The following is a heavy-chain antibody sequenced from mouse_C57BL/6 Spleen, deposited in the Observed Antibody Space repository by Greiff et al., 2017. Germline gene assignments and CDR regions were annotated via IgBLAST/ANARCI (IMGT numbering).Heavy chain of an antibody. CDR3: ARGDDGYDYAMAY. CDR1: GFTFTDYY. J-gene: IGHJ4*01. Sequence: EVQVVESGGGLVQPGGSLSLSCAASGFTFTDYYMSWVRQPPGKALEWLGFIRNKANGYTTEYSASVKGRFTISRDNSQSILYLQMNALRAEDSATYYCARGDDGYDYAMAYWGKGTSVTVAS. CDR2: IRNKANGYTT. D-gene: IGHD2-3*01. V-gene: IGHV7-3*01.